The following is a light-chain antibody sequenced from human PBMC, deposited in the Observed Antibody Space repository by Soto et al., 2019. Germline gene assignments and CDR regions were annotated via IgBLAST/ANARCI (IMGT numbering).Light chain of an antibody. Sequence: EIVFTQSPATLSLSPGERATLCCRASQSVSSYLAWYQHKPGQAPRLLIYDASNRATGIPARFNGSGSGTDFNLTISSLETEDFAVYYCQQRRSWPRAFGQGTKVDIK. CDR2: DAS. CDR1: QSVSSY. CDR3: QQRRSWPRA. V-gene: IGKV3-11*01. J-gene: IGKJ1*01.